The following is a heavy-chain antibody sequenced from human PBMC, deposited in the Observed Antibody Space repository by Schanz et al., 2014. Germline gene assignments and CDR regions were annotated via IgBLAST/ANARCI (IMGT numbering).Heavy chain of an antibody. J-gene: IGHJ6*02. CDR2: IIPILGIA. CDR1: GGTFSTYT. V-gene: IGHV1-69*02. CDR3: TRLRRADPNGFDV. D-gene: IGHD6-19*01. Sequence: QVQLVQSGAEVKKPGSSVKVSCKASGGTFSTYTISWVRQAPGQGLEWMGRIIPILGIANYAQNFQDRLTITADKSMNITYMELSSLGTEDTAVYYCTRLRRADPNGFDVWGQGTTVTVS.